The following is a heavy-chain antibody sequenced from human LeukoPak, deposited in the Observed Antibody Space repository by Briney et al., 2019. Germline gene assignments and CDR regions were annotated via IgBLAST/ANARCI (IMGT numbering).Heavy chain of an antibody. CDR3: AADQSYDFWSGYPQGEAFDI. V-gene: IGHV1-58*02. CDR2: IVVGSGNT. D-gene: IGHD3-3*01. J-gene: IGHJ3*02. CDR1: GFTFTSSA. Sequence: SVKVSCKASGFTFTSSAMQWVRQARGQRLEWIGWIVVGSGNTNYAQKFQERATITRDMSTSTAYMELSSLRSEDTAVYYCAADQSYDFWSGYPQGEAFDIWGQGTMVTVSS.